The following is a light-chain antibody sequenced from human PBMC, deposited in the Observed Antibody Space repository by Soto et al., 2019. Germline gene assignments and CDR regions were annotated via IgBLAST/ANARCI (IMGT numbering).Light chain of an antibody. CDR1: HNDIGTYDY. Sequence: QSALTQPTSVSGSPGQSITISCTGNHNDIGTYDYVSWYQQHPGRAPRLLIHGVTTRPSGISDRFSASKSGLTASLTISGLQPEDEADYYCSSFASRRIYVFGGGTKVTVL. CDR3: SSFASRRIYV. CDR2: GVT. V-gene: IGLV2-14*03. J-gene: IGLJ1*01.